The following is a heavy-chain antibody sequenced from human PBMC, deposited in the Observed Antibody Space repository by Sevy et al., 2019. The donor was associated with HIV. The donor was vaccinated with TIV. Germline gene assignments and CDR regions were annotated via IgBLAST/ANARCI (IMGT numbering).Heavy chain of an antibody. D-gene: IGHD1-26*01. Sequence: GGSLRLSCAASGFAFSTHAMPWVRQAPGKGLEWVAVISYEGTETFYAASVEGRFTISRDNSKNKLSLQINSLRPEETAVYYCARDGGNSVKWSPLYWGQGTLVTVSS. CDR1: GFAFSTHA. CDR3: ARDGGNSVKWSPLY. J-gene: IGHJ4*01. V-gene: IGHV3-30-3*01. CDR2: ISYEGTET.